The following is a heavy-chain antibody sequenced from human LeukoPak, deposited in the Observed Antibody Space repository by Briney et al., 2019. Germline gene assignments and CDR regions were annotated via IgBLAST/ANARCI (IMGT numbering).Heavy chain of an antibody. CDR1: GFTFSAYV. Sequence: GTSLRLSCAASGFTFSAYVMHWVRQAPGKGLEWVAILWYDGSNEYYADSVKGRFTMSRDNSKNTLHLQMNSLRAVDTAVYYCARVRADSSGHDIDYWGQGTLVTVSS. V-gene: IGHV3-33*01. CDR3: ARVRADSSGHDIDY. CDR2: LWYDGSNE. J-gene: IGHJ4*02. D-gene: IGHD3-22*01.